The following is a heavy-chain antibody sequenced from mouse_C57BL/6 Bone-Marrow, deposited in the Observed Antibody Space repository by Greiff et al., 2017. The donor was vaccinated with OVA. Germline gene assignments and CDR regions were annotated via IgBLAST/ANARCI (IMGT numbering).Heavy chain of an antibody. V-gene: IGHV7-1*01. CDR1: GFTFSDFY. CDR2: SRNKANDYTT. Sequence: EVMLVESGGGLVQSGRSLRLSCATSGFTFSDFYMEWVRQAPGKGLEWIAASRNKANDYTTEYSASVKGRFIVSRDTSQSILYLQMNALRAEDTAIYYCARDACEGAMDYWGQGTSVTVSS. J-gene: IGHJ4*01. CDR3: ARDACEGAMDY.